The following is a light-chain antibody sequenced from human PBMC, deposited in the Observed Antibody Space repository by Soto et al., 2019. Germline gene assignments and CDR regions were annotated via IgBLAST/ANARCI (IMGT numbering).Light chain of an antibody. CDR1: QSLLYSNGYNY. J-gene: IGKJ2*01. V-gene: IGKV2-28*01. Sequence: DIVMTQSPLSLPVTPGEPASISCRSSQSLLYSNGYNYLDWYLQKPGQSPQVLISLGSNRASGAPARFSGSGSCTDFTLNISSVAAEDVGVYYCMQALHTPYTFGQGTKLEIK. CDR2: LGS. CDR3: MQALHTPYT.